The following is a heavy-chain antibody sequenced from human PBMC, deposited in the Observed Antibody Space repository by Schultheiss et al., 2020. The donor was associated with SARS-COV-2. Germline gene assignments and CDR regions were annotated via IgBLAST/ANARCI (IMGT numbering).Heavy chain of an antibody. CDR2: IYYSGST. D-gene: IGHD1-20*01. CDR3: AREPYLTGTTRVDWFDP. CDR1: GGSISSYY. Sequence: SETLSLTCTVSGGSISSYYWSWIRQPPGKGLEWIGYIYYSGSTNYNPSLKSRVTISVDTSKNQFSLKLSSVTAADTAVYYCAREPYLTGTTRVDWFDPWGQGTLVTVSS. V-gene: IGHV4-59*12. J-gene: IGHJ5*02.